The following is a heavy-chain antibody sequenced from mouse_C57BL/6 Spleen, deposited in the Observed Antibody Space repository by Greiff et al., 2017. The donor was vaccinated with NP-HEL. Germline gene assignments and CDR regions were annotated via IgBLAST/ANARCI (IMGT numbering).Heavy chain of an antibody. CDR3: ASPYGSSYVYAMDY. Sequence: EVKLVESGGGLVKPGGSLKLSCAASGFTFSDYGMHWVRQAPEKGLEWVAYISSGSSTIYYADTVKGRFTISRDNAKNTLFLQMTSLRSEDTAMYYCASPYGSSYVYAMDYWGQGTSVTVSS. CDR1: GFTFSDYG. V-gene: IGHV5-17*01. CDR2: ISSGSSTI. J-gene: IGHJ4*01. D-gene: IGHD1-1*01.